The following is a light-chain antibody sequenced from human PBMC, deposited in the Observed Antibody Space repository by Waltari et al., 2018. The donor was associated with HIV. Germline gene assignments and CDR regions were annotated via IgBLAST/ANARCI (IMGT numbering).Light chain of an antibody. Sequence: QSALTQPASVSGSPGQSLPIPCTGTSSDFVGYNYVSWYQQHPGKAPKLMIYEVSNRPSGVSNRFSGSKSGNTASLTISGLQAEDEADYYCCSYAGSSTFVVFGGGTKLTVL. V-gene: IGLV2-14*01. CDR1: SSDFVGYNY. CDR2: EVS. J-gene: IGLJ2*01. CDR3: CSYAGSSTFVV.